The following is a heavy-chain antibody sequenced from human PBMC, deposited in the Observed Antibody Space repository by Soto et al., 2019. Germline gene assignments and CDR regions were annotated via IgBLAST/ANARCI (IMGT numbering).Heavy chain of an antibody. Sequence: ASVKVSCKVSGYTLTELSMHWVRQTPGQGLEWMGIINPSDDSTTYAQKFQGRVSMTRDTSTSTVYMELSSLRSEDTAVYFCSIGRNGYNYLDYWGQGTLVTVSS. V-gene: IGHV1-46*03. CDR3: SIGRNGYNYLDY. CDR2: INPSDDST. J-gene: IGHJ4*02. CDR1: GYTLTELS. D-gene: IGHD5-12*01.